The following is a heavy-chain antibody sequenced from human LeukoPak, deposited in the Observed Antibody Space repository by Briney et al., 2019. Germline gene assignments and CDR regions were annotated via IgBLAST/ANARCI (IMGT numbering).Heavy chain of an antibody. J-gene: IGHJ3*02. CDR1: GGPISSYY. V-gene: IGHV4-4*07. CDR3: ARDSSYDSSGYYQDDAFDI. D-gene: IGHD3-22*01. Sequence: SETLSLTCTVSGGPISSYYWSWIRQPAGKGLEWIGRIYTSGSTNYNPSLKSRVTMSVDTSKNQFSPKLSSVTAADTAVYYCARDSSYDSSGYYQDDAFDIWGQGTMVTVSS. CDR2: IYTSGST.